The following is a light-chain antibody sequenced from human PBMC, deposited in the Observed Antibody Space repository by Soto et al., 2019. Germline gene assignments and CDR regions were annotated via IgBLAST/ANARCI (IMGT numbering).Light chain of an antibody. CDR3: SSYTSSSPWV. J-gene: IGLJ3*02. V-gene: IGLV2-14*01. CDR1: SSDVGGYNY. CDR2: EVS. Sequence: QSALTQPASVSGSPGQSITISCTGTSSDVGGYNYVSWYQQHPGKAPKLMIYEVSNRPSGVSNRFSGSKSGNTASLPISGLQAEDDEDYYCSSYTSSSPWVFGGGTKLTVL.